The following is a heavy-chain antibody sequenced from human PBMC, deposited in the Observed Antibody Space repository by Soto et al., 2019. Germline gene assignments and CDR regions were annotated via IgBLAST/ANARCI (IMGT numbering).Heavy chain of an antibody. D-gene: IGHD1-26*01. CDR2: IYYSGSP. CDR1: GGSISSSSSY. CDR3: STLRSYAASFQI. J-gene: IGHJ3*02. V-gene: IGHV4-39*07. Sequence: SETLSLTCTVSGGSISSSSSYWGWIRQPPGKGLEWIGSIYYSGSPNYNPSLKSRVTISVDTSKNQFSLRLTSVTAADTAVYYCSTLRSYAASFQIWGQGTLVTVSS.